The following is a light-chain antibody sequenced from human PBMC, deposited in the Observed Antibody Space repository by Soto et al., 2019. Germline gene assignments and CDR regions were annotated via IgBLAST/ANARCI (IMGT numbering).Light chain of an antibody. V-gene: IGKV3-15*01. CDR3: HQYRDWPRGT. J-gene: IGKJ4*01. CDR2: GAS. Sequence: IVLAQSRSTLSVSPGERATLSCRVSQNGHSSLAWFQQNPGQAHRLIIYGASSRATGIPARFSGSGAGTEFTPTISSLQPEDFAVYYGHQYRDWPRGTFGGGTKVDIK. CDR1: QNGHSS.